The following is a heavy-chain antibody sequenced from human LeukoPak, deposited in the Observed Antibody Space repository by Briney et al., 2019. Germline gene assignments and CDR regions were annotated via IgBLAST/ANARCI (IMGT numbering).Heavy chain of an antibody. V-gene: IGHV1-69*13. Sequence: GASVKVSCKASGGTFSSYAISWVRQAPGQGLEWMGGIIPIFGTANYAQKFQGRVTITADESTSTAYMELSSLRSEDTAVYYCAAPSGYYDFWSGYYHFDYWGQGTLVTVSS. CDR1: GGTFSSYA. CDR2: IIPIFGTA. J-gene: IGHJ4*02. D-gene: IGHD3-3*01. CDR3: AAPSGYYDFWSGYYHFDY.